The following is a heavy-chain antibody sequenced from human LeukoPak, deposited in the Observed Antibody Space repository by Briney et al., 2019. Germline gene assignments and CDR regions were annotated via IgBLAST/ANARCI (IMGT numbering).Heavy chain of an antibody. D-gene: IGHD3-10*01. CDR1: GGSISSGSYY. CDR3: ARGGITMVRGGNWFDP. V-gene: IGHV4-61*02. Sequence: SGTLSLTCTVSGGSISSGSYYWSWIRQPAGKGLEWIGRIYTSGSTNYNPSLKSRVTISVDTSKNQFSLKLSSVTAADTAVYYCARGGITMVRGGNWFDPWGQGTLVTVSS. CDR2: IYTSGST. J-gene: IGHJ5*02.